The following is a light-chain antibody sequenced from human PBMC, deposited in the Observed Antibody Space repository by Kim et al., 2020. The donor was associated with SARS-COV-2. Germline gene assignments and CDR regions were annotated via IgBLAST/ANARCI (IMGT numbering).Light chain of an antibody. CDR1: SSDVGSYNL. J-gene: IGLJ2*01. Sequence: GQSSTICCAGTSSDVGSYNLVSWYQQHPGKAPKLMIYEVSKRPSGVSNRFSGSKSGNTASLTISGLQAEDEADYYCCSYAGSSSVFGGGTQLTVL. CDR2: EVS. CDR3: CSYAGSSSV. V-gene: IGLV2-23*02.